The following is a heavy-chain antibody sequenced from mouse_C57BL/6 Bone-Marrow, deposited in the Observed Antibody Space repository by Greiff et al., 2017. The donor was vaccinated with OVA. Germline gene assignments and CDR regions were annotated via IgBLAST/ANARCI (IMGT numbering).Heavy chain of an antibody. J-gene: IGHJ1*03. D-gene: IGHD1-1*01. V-gene: IGHV1-55*01. CDR3: ARFYYGTYWYFDV. CDR2: IYPGSGST. Sequence: VQLQQSGAELVKPGASVKMSCKASGYTFTSYWITWVKQRPGQGLEWIGDIYPGSGSTNYNEKFKSKATLTVDTSSSTAYMQLSSLTSEDSAVYYCARFYYGTYWYFDVWGTGTTVTVSS. CDR1: GYTFTSYW.